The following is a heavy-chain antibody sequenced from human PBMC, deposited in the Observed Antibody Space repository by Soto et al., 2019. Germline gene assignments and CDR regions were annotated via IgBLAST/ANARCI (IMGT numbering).Heavy chain of an antibody. CDR1: GFTFSSYG. CDR3: ARDGELAYCGGDCYSTVLYYYYGMDI. CDR2: IWYDGSNK. D-gene: IGHD2-21*02. J-gene: IGHJ6*02. V-gene: IGHV3-33*01. Sequence: GGSLRLSCAASGFTFSSYGMHWVRQAPGKGLEWVAVIWYDGSNKYYADSVKGRFTISRDNSKNTLYLQMNSLRAEDTAVYYCARDGELAYCGGDCYSTVLYYYYGMDIWGQGTTVTVSS.